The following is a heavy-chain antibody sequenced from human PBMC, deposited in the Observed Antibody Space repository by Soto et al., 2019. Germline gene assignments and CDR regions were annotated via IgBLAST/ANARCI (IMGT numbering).Heavy chain of an antibody. V-gene: IGHV4-39*07. J-gene: IGHJ4*02. CDR2: IYYSRST. CDR3: ARSRRQASTSFDY. CDR1: GGSISSNNYY. Sequence: TSETLSLTCSVSGGSISSNNYYWGWIRQPPGKGLEWIGSIYYSRSTYYNPSLKSRVTISVDTSKNQFSLKLSSVTAADTAVYYCARSRRQASTSFDYWGQGTLVTVSS. D-gene: IGHD1-1*01.